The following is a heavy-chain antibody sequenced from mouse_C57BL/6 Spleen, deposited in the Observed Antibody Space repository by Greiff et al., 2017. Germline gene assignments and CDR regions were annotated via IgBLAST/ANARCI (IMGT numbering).Heavy chain of an antibody. D-gene: IGHD2-3*01. Sequence: VQGVESGAELVRPGASVKLSCKASGYTFTDYYINWVKQRPGQGLEWIARIYPGSGNTYYNEKFKGKATLTAEKSSSTAYMQLSSLTSEDSAVYFCARSTLGSDGYYEGFDYWGQGTTLTVSS. CDR2: IYPGSGNT. J-gene: IGHJ2*01. CDR1: GYTFTDYY. CDR3: ARSTLGSDGYYEGFDY. V-gene: IGHV1-76*01.